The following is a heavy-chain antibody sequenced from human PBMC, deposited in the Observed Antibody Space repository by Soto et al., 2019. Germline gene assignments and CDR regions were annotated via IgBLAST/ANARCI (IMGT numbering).Heavy chain of an antibody. D-gene: IGHD1-1*01. CDR3: ATDPALDGTSFYYFDY. CDR1: GYTLTELS. V-gene: IGHV1-24*01. CDR2: FDPEDGET. J-gene: IGHJ4*02. Sequence: QVQLVQSGAEVKKPGASVKVSCKVSGYTLTELSMHWVRQAPGKGLEWMGGFDPEDGETIYAQKFQGRVTMTEDTSTDTAYMELSSLRSEDTAVYYCATDPALDGTSFYYFDYWGQGTLVTVSS.